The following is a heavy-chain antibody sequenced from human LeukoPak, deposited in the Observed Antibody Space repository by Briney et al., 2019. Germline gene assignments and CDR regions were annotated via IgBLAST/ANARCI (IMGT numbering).Heavy chain of an antibody. D-gene: IGHD1-1*01. Sequence: SETLSLTCTVSGGSISSGGYFWSWIPQHQGKGLVWFGYISNSGSPSYNPSLKSRVTLSVNTSKNQFSLKLSSVTAADTAVYYCARADNWNAFEYWGQGTLVPVSS. CDR1: GGSISSGGYF. CDR2: ISNSGSP. J-gene: IGHJ4*02. CDR3: ARADNWNAFEY. V-gene: IGHV4-31*03.